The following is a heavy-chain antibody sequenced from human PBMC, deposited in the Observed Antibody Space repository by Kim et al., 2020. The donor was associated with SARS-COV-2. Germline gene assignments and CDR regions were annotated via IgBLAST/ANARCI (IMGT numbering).Heavy chain of an antibody. D-gene: IGHD6-13*01. CDR3: ARVGYSSSKYFQH. J-gene: IGHJ1*01. V-gene: IGHV4-34*01. Sequence: YNPSLKRRVTISVDTSKNQFSLKLSSVTAADTAVYYCARVGYSSSKYFQHWGQGTLVTVSS.